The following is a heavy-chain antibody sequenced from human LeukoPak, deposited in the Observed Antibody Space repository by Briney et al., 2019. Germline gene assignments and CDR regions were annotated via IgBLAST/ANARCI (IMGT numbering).Heavy chain of an antibody. CDR1: GDSVSGVY. V-gene: IGHV4-59*08. D-gene: IGHD2-15*01. CDR3: ARHPFATPFDY. Sequence: PSETLSLTCTVSGDSVSGVYWSWIRQPPGKGLEWIGYVYYSGDTNYNPSLKSRVTMPLDTSKNQVSLRLSSVTAADTAVYYRARHPFATPFDYWGRGTLLTVSS. J-gene: IGHJ4*02. CDR2: VYYSGDT.